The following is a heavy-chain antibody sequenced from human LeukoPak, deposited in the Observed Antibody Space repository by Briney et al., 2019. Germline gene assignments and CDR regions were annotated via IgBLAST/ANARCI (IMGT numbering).Heavy chain of an antibody. J-gene: IGHJ4*02. CDR2: IFRGGRT. CDR1: GFTVSSNY. V-gene: IGHV3-66*01. Sequence: GGSLRLSCAASGFTVSSNYMSWVRQAPGKGLEWVSVIFRGGRTYYADSVTGRFTISRDTSKNIVFLQMNSLRVEDTAVYYCARALWGSYSHPSIYYFDYWGQGTLVTVSS. CDR3: ARALWGSYSHPSIYYFDY. D-gene: IGHD1-26*01.